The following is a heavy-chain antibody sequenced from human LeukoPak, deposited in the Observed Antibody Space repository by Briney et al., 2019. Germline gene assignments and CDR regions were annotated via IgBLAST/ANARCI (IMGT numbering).Heavy chain of an antibody. CDR1: GGSISSSSYY. CDR2: IYYSGST. Sequence: KPSETLSLTCTVSGGSISSSSYYWSWIRQPPGEGLEWIGYIYYSGSTNYNPSLKSRVTISVDTSKNQFSLKLSSVTAADTAVYYCARALLRPNAFDIWGQGTMVTVSS. CDR3: ARALLRPNAFDI. J-gene: IGHJ3*02. V-gene: IGHV4-61*01. D-gene: IGHD3-3*01.